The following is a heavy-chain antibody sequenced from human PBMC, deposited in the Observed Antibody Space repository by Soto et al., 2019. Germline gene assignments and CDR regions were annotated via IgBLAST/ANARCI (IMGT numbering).Heavy chain of an antibody. CDR2: ISGSGGST. D-gene: IGHD4-17*01. Sequence: PWGSLTLTWAAYGCTISSYEISCDCQNPAKGLEWVSAISGSGGSTYYADSVKGRFTISRDNSKNTLYLQMNSLRAEDTAVYYCAIYTDTDYVEVSYLCFDYWRQGTLVAVSS. CDR3: AIYTDTDYVEVSYLCFDY. V-gene: IGHV3-23*01. J-gene: IGHJ4*02. CDR1: GCTISSYE.